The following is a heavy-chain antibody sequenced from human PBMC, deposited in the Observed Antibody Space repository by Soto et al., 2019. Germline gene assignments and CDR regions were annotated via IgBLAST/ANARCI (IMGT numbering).Heavy chain of an antibody. CDR1: GFTFSNAW. CDR2: IKSKTDGGTT. CDR3: TTDPSSYSSSWDGGADYYYGMDV. D-gene: IGHD6-13*01. V-gene: IGHV3-15*07. J-gene: IGHJ6*02. Sequence: GGSLRLSCAASGFTFSNAWMNWVRQAPGKGLEWVGRIKSKTDGGTTDYAAPVKGRFTISRDDSKNTLYLQMNSLKTEDTAVYYCTTDPSSYSSSWDGGADYYYGMDVWGQGTTVTVSS.